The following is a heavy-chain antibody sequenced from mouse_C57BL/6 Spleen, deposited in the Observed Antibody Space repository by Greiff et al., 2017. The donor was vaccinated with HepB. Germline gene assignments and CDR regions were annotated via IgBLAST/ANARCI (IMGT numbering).Heavy chain of an antibody. CDR2: INPSSGYT. J-gene: IGHJ2*01. CDR3: AIITPYFDY. V-gene: IGHV1-4*01. CDR1: GYTFTSYT. D-gene: IGHD1-1*01. Sequence: QVQLQQSGAELARPGASVKMSCKASGYTFTSYTMHWVKQRPGQGLEWIGYINPSSGYTKYNQKFKDKATLTADKSSSTAYLQLSSLTSEDSAVYYCAIITPYFDYWGQGTTLTVSS.